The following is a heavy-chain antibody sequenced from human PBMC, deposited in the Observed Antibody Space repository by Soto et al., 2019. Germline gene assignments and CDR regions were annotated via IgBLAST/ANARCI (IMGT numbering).Heavy chain of an antibody. V-gene: IGHV1-2*04. CDR3: AGDLGGYCSSTSCPDSYYYYYYMDV. J-gene: IGHJ6*03. CDR2: INPNSGGT. D-gene: IGHD2-2*01. Sequence: GASVKVSCKASGYTFTGYYMHWVRQAPGQGLEWMGWINPNSGGTNYAQKFQGWVTMTRDTSISTAYMELSRLRSDDTAVYYCAGDLGGYCSSTSCPDSYYYYYYMDVWGKGTTVTVSS. CDR1: GYTFTGYY.